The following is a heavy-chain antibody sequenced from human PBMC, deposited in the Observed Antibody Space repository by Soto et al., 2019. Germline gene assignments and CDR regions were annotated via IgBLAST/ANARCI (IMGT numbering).Heavy chain of an antibody. CDR3: ARRNYLMIFGVVNTDGMDV. Sequence: GASVKVSCKASGGTFSSYAISWVRQAPGQGLEWMGGIIPLFGTANYAQKYQGRVTITADESTSTAYVELSSLRSQDTAVYYWARRNYLMIFGVVNTDGMDVWGQGSTLIVSS. J-gene: IGHJ6*02. CDR2: IIPLFGTA. CDR1: GGTFSSYA. D-gene: IGHD3-3*01. V-gene: IGHV1-69*13.